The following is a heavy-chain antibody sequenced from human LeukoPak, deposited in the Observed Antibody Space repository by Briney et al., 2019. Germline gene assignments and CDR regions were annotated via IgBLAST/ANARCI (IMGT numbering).Heavy chain of an antibody. J-gene: IGHJ6*03. CDR3: AKGDYCSGGSCQTYYYYYYMDV. Sequence: PGGSLRLSCAASGFTFSSYAMSWVRQAPGKGLEWVSAISGSGGSTYYADSVKGRFTISRDNTKNTLYLQMNSLRAEDTAVYYCAKGDYCSGGSCQTYYYYYYMDVWGKGTTVTVSS. CDR1: GFTFSSYA. CDR2: ISGSGGST. D-gene: IGHD2-15*01. V-gene: IGHV3-23*01.